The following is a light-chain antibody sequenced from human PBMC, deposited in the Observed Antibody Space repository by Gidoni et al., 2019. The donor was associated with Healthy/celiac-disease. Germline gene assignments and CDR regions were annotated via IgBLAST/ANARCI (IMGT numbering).Light chain of an antibody. V-gene: IGLV3-21*02. Sequence: SYVLTQPPSVSVAPGQTTRITCGGNNLGSKSVHWYQQKPGQAPVLVVYADSDRPSGTPERFSGSNSGNTATLTISRVEAGDEADYCCQVWDSSSDHSYVFGTGTKVXV. J-gene: IGLJ1*01. CDR1: NLGSKS. CDR3: QVWDSSSDHSYV. CDR2: ADS.